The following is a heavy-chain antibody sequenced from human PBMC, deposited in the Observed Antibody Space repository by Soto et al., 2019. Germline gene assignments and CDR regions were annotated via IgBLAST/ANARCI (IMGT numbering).Heavy chain of an antibody. CDR2: ISHDGSNK. CDR3: AKDNCISTSCYRLYNWFDP. Sequence: QVQLVESGGGVVQPGRSLRLSCAASGFTFSSYGMHWVRQAPGKGLEWVAVISHDGSNKYYGDSVKGRFTICRDNSKNTLYLQMNSLRAEDTAVYYCAKDNCISTSCYRLYNWFDPWGQGTLVTVSS. CDR1: GFTFSSYG. V-gene: IGHV3-30*18. J-gene: IGHJ5*02. D-gene: IGHD2-2*01.